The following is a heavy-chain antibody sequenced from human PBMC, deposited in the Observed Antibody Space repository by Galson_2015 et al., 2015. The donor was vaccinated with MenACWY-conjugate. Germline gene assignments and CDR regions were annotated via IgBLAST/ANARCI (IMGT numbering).Heavy chain of an antibody. CDR3: ARASTGLSSRFLDV. CDR1: GYTFSDSG. Sequence: QSGAEVKKPGESLRISCTASGYTFSDSGVTWVRQAPGQGLEWMGWISASTGNTNYEQKFYGRVTMTTDTSTNTTFMELRSLRSDDTAVYFCARASTGLSSRFLDVWGQGTTVTVS. V-gene: IGHV1-18*01. CDR2: ISASTGNT. D-gene: IGHD3-16*01. J-gene: IGHJ6*02.